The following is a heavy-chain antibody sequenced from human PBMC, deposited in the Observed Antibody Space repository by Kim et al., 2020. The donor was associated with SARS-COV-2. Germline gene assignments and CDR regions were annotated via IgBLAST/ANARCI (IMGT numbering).Heavy chain of an antibody. CDR2: IRSKANSYAT. J-gene: IGHJ5*02. V-gene: IGHV3-73*01. CDR3: TLGTIVVAPDGDYEWFDP. Sequence: GGSLRLSCAASGFTFSGSAMHWVRQASGKGLEWVGRIRSKANSYATAYAASVKGRFTISRDDSKNTAYLQMNSLKTEDTAVYYCTLGTIVVAPDGDYEWFDPWGQGTLVTVSS. D-gene: IGHD2-2*01. CDR1: GFTFSGSA.